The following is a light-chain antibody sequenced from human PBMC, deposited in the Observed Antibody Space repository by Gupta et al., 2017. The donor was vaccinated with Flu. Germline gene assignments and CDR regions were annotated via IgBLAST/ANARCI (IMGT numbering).Light chain of an antibody. CDR1: QSVSSN. CDR2: GAS. J-gene: IGKJ2*01. Sequence: EIVMTQSPATLSVSPGERATLSCRASQSVSSNLAWYQQKPGQAPRLLIYGASTRATDIPARFSGSGSGTEFTLTISGLQSEDFAVYYCQQYNNWPPLTFGQGTKLEIK. CDR3: QQYNNWPPLT. V-gene: IGKV3-15*01.